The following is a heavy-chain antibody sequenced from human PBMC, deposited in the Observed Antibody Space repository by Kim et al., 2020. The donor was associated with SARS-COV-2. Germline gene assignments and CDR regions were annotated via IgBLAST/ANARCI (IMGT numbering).Heavy chain of an antibody. Sequence: GGSLRLSCAASGFTFSSYGMHWVRQAPGKGLEWVAVIWYDGSNKYYADSVKGRFTISRDNSKNTLYLQMNSLRAEDTAVYYCARETGYYDSSGYYHYYYGMDVWGQGTTVTVSS. D-gene: IGHD3-22*01. CDR2: IWYDGSNK. CDR3: ARETGYYDSSGYYHYYYGMDV. J-gene: IGHJ6*02. CDR1: GFTFSSYG. V-gene: IGHV3-33*01.